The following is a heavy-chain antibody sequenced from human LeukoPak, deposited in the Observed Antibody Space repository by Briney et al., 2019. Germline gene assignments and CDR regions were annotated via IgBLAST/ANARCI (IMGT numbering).Heavy chain of an antibody. V-gene: IGHV3-48*04. CDR2: ITSSGSTV. CDR3: ARVGSSSKYYYYMDV. Sequence: GGSLRLSCAASGFTFSSYTMNCLRQAPGKGLEGVSYITSSGSTVYYADSVKGRFTISRDNAKNSLYLQMQSPTAEDTAVYFCARVGSSSKYYYYMDVWGKGTTVTVSS. J-gene: IGHJ6*03. CDR1: GFTFSSYT. D-gene: IGHD3-10*01.